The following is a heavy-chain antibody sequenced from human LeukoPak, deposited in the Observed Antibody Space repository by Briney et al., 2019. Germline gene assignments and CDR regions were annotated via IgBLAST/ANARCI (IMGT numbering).Heavy chain of an antibody. CDR1: GFTFSSYW. CDR2: IKQDGSEK. CDR3: ARGQTTMTN. V-gene: IGHV3-7*03. Sequence: GGSLRLSSAASGFTFSSYWMSWVRQAPGKGLEWVANIKQDGSEKSYVDSVKGRFTISRDNTKNSLYLQMNSLRAEDTAVYYCARGQTTMTNWGQGTLVTVSS. D-gene: IGHD4-17*01. J-gene: IGHJ4*02.